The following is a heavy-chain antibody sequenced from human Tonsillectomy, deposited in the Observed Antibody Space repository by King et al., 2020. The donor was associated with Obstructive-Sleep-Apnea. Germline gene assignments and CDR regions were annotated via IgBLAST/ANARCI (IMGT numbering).Heavy chain of an antibody. Sequence: VQLVESGGGLVKPGGSLRLSCAASGFTFSIYDINWVRQAPGKGLEWVSSISSGSKYMYYADSVKGRFTISRDNAKNSLYLQMNNLRVDDTAVYYCARYYDYWGQGTLVTVSS. J-gene: IGHJ4*02. V-gene: IGHV3-21*01. CDR1: GFTFSIYD. CDR2: ISSGSKYM. CDR3: ARYYDY.